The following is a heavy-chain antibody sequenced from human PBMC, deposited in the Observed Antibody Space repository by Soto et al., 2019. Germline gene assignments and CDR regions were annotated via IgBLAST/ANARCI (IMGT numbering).Heavy chain of an antibody. Sequence: SVNGSCKASGGSFSNFGISWVRQAPGQGLEWMGGIVPVFGRPNYAQRFRGRLTITADESTSTGYMELISLRSDDTAVYYCAREGSGSNFWGQGTLPPVSP. V-gene: IGHV1-69*13. CDR3: AREGSGSNF. J-gene: IGHJ4*02. D-gene: IGHD5-12*01. CDR2: IVPVFGRP. CDR1: GGSFSNFG.